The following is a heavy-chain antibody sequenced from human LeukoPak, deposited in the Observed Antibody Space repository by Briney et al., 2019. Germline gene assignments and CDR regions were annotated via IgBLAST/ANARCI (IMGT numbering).Heavy chain of an antibody. CDR2: ISYDGSNK. Sequence: GSLRPSCAASGFTFSSYAMHWVRQAPGKGLEWVAVISYDGSNKYYADSVKGRFTISRDNSKNTLYLQMNSLRPEDTAIYYCAKDQGGLITYYYGSGSYAFDIWGQGTMVTVSS. CDR3: AKDQGGLITYYYGSGSYAFDI. V-gene: IGHV3-30*04. D-gene: IGHD3-10*01. CDR1: GFTFSSYA. J-gene: IGHJ3*02.